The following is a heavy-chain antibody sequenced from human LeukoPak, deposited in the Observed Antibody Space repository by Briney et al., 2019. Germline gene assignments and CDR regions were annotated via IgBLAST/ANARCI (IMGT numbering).Heavy chain of an antibody. Sequence: GGSLRLSRAASGFTFSSYAMSWVRQAPGKGLEWVSGISGSGDNTYYADSVKGRFTISRDNSKNTLYVQVNSLGAEDTAAYYCAKGSYYDSSGSFYFDYWGQGTLVTVSS. V-gene: IGHV3-23*01. CDR2: ISGSGDNT. J-gene: IGHJ4*02. CDR1: GFTFSSYA. CDR3: AKGSYYDSSGSFYFDY. D-gene: IGHD3-22*01.